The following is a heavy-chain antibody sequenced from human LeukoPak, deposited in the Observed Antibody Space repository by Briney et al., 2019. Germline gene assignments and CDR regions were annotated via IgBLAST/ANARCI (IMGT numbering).Heavy chain of an antibody. CDR3: ARIIEYSNSCNWVDY. J-gene: IGHJ5*01. D-gene: IGHD6-13*01. V-gene: IGHV6-1*01. CDR2: TYYRFKWYY. CDR1: GDSVSSNSAA. Sequence: SQTLSLSCAISGDSVSSNSAAWNWIRQSPSRGLEWLGRTYYRFKWYYDYAVSVKSRITINPDTSKHQFSLQPNYVTPEDTAVYYCARIIEYSNSCNWVDYWGQGTLVTVSS.